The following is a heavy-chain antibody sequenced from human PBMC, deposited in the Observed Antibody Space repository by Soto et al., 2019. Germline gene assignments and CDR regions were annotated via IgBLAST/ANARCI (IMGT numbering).Heavy chain of an antibody. CDR3: ARVVPAAIVFYYYGMDV. Sequence: EVQLVESGGGLVKPGGSLRLSCAASGFTFSNYNLAWVRQAPGKGLQWVSSISSSSSYIYYADSVKGRFTISRDNAKNSRSLQMNSLRAEDTAVYYCARVVPAAIVFYYYGMDVWGQGTTVTVSS. D-gene: IGHD2-2*01. J-gene: IGHJ6*02. CDR2: ISSSSSYI. CDR1: GFTFSNYN. V-gene: IGHV3-21*01.